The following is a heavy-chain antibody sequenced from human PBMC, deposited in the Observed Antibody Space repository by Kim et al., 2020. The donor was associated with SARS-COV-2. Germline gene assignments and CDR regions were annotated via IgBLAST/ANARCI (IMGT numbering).Heavy chain of an antibody. CDR3: ASQGYTVTNPFDY. Sequence: SGRRTYHADSVKGHFTISRDKSRNTLYLQMNSLRAEDTAVYYCASQGYTVTNPFDYWGQGTLVTVSS. CDR2: SGRRT. J-gene: IGHJ4*02. V-gene: IGHV3-53*01. D-gene: IGHD4-17*01.